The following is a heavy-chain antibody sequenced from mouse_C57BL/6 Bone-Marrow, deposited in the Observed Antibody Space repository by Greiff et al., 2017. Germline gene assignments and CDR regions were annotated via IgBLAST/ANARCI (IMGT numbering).Heavy chain of an antibody. J-gene: IGHJ2*01. CDR2: IHPNSGST. CDR3: ARVWLRYYFDY. CDR1: GYTFTSYW. V-gene: IGHV1-64*01. Sequence: QVQLKQPGAELVKPGASVKLSCKASGYTFTSYWMHWVKQRPGQGLEWIGMIHPNSGSTNYNEKFKSKATLTVDKSSSTAYMQLSSLTSEDSAVYYCARVWLRYYFDYWGQGTTLTVSS. D-gene: IGHD2-2*01.